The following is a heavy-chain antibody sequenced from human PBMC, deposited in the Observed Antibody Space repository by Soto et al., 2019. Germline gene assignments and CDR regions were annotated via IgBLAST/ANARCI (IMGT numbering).Heavy chain of an antibody. CDR3: TRGTRPYGMDV. V-gene: IGHV1-24*01. Sequence: GASVKVSCKVSGYTLTELSMHWVRQAPGKGLEWMGGFDPEDGETIYAQKFQGRVTMTEDTSTDTAYMELSSLKTEDTGVYWCTRGTRPYGMDVWGQGTTVTVSS. D-gene: IGHD6-6*01. CDR1: GYTLTELS. CDR2: FDPEDGET. J-gene: IGHJ6*02.